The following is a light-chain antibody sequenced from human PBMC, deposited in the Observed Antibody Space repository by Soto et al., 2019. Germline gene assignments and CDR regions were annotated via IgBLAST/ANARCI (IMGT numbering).Light chain of an antibody. Sequence: IVMTQSPATLSVSPGERATLSCRASQNIYSNVAWYQQRTGQAPRLLIYRASTRATGIPARFSGSGSETEFTLNISGLQSEDFAGYYCQQYNTWPPKITFCPMTRREIK. J-gene: IGKJ5*01. V-gene: IGKV3-15*01. CDR3: QQYNTWPPKIT. CDR1: QNIYSN. CDR2: RAS.